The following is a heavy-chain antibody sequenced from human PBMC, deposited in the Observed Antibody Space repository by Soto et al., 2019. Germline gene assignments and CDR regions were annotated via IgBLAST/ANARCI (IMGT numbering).Heavy chain of an antibody. J-gene: IGHJ6*02. CDR3: ARGNHYYHNGMDV. CDR2: IYHSGST. V-gene: IGHV4-38-2*01. CDR1: GYSISSGYY. Sequence: PSETLSLTCAVSGYSISSGYYWGWIRQPPGKGLEWIGTIYHSGSTYYNPSLKSRVTISVDTSKNQFSLKLNSVTAADTAVYYCARGNHYYHNGMDVWGQGTTVTVSS. D-gene: IGHD3-22*01.